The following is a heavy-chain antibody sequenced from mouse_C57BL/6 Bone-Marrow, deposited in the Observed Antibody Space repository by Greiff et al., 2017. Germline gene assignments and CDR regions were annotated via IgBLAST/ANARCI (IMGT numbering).Heavy chain of an antibody. CDR2: INPYNGGT. CDR1: GYTFTDYY. CDR3: ARSNWFDD. D-gene: IGHD4-1*02. Sequence: EVKLQESGPVLVKPGASVKMSCKASGYTFTDYYMNWVKQSHGKSLEWIGVINPYNGGTSYNQKFKGKATLTVDKSSSTAYMELNSLTSEDSAVYYCARSNWFDDWGKGTTLTVSS. J-gene: IGHJ2*01. V-gene: IGHV1-19*01.